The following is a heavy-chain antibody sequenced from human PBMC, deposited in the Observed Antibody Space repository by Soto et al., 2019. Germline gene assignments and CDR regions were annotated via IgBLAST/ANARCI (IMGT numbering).Heavy chain of an antibody. CDR3: SRSLIPRHDLLAI. D-gene: IGHD3-16*01. J-gene: IGHJ3*02. CDR1: GFTFSTYW. Sequence: PGGSLRLSCAASGFTFSTYWMSWVRQAPGKGLEWVANIKPDGNEKYYVDSVKGRFTISRDNAKNSLYLQMNSLRVEDTAVYYCSRSLIPRHDLLAICGQGSLVP. CDR2: IKPDGNEK. V-gene: IGHV3-7*01.